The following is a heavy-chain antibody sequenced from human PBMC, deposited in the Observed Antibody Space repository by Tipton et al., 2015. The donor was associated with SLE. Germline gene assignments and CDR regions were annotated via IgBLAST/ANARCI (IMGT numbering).Heavy chain of an antibody. Sequence: TLSLTCTVSGGSISSSSYYWGWIRQAPGKGLEWIGGIFYTGNTYYNPSLKSRVTMSVDKSKKQFSLTLSSVTAADTAVYYCARAVAIFGGVNRGYYMDVWGKGTTVTVSS. V-gene: IGHV4-39*07. CDR2: IFYTGNT. D-gene: IGHD3-3*01. J-gene: IGHJ6*03. CDR3: ARAVAIFGGVNRGYYMDV. CDR1: GGSISSSSYY.